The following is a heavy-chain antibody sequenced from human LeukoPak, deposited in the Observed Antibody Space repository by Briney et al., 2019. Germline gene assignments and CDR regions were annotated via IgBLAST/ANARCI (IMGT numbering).Heavy chain of an antibody. CDR1: GFTFSSYS. D-gene: IGHD6-13*01. CDR2: ISSSSYI. CDR3: ARDPRYSSSPI. V-gene: IGHV3-21*01. J-gene: IGHJ4*02. Sequence: GGSLRLSCAASGFTFSSYSMNWVRQAPGKGLEWVSSISSSSYIYYADSVKGRFTISRDNAKNSLYLQMNSLRAEDTAVYYCARDPRYSSSPIWGQGTLVTVSS.